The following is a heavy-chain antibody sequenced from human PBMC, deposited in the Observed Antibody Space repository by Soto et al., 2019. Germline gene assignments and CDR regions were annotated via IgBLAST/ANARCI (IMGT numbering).Heavy chain of an antibody. CDR2: ISSSSSYI. V-gene: IGHV3-21*01. Sequence: PGGSLRLSCAASGFTVSSYSMNWVRQAPGKGLEWVSSISSSSSYIYYADSVKGRFTISRDNAKNSLYLQMNSLRAEDTAVYYCARDPGDGPFHYGMDVWGQGTTVTVSS. J-gene: IGHJ6*02. CDR1: GFTVSSYS. CDR3: ARDPGDGPFHYGMDV. D-gene: IGHD1-26*01.